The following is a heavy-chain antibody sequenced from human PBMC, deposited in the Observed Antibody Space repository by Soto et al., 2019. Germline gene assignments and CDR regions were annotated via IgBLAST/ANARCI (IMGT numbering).Heavy chain of an antibody. V-gene: IGHV3-23*01. J-gene: IGHJ4*02. CDR1: GFTFSSNA. CDR2: ITGSGGIT. Sequence: GGSLRLSCAASGFTFSSNAMSWVRQVPGKGLEWVSGITGSGGITHYADSVKGRFTISRDNSRNTLHLQMNYLRVEDTAVYYCAQLGLMTFSHKHYFNHWGRGTLVTVSS. CDR3: AQLGLMTFSHKHYFNH. D-gene: IGHD3-16*01.